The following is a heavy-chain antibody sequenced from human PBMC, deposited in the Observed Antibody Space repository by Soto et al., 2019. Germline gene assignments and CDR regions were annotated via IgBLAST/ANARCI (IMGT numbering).Heavy chain of an antibody. CDR1: GFTFSSYW. D-gene: IGHD6-19*01. CDR3: ARESGYSSGWYRTRSQDFDY. J-gene: IGHJ4*02. CDR2: IKQDGSEK. V-gene: IGHV3-7*01. Sequence: GGSLRLSCAAAGFTFSSYWMSWGRKAPGKGLEWVANIKQDGSEKYYVDSVKGRFTISRDNAKNSLYLQMNSLRAEDTAVYYCARESGYSSGWYRTRSQDFDYWGQGT.